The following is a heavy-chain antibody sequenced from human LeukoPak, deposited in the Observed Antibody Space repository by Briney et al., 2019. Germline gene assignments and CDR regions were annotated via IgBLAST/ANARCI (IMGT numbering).Heavy chain of an antibody. CDR2: IYSSGST. CDR1: GGSISSYC. D-gene: IGHD6-13*01. V-gene: IGHV4-4*07. J-gene: IGHJ3*02. CDR3: ARYSSSWTDALDI. Sequence: PSETLSLTCIVSGGSISSYCWSWIRQPAGKGLEWIGRIYSSGSTNYNPSLKSRVTMSVDTSKNQFSLKLSSVTAADTAVYYCARYSSSWTDALDIWGQGTMVTVSS.